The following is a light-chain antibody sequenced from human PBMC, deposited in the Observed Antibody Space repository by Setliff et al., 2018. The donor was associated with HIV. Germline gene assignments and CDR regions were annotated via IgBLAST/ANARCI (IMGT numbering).Light chain of an antibody. V-gene: IGLV2-14*03. Sequence: QSALAQPASVSGSPGQSVTISCTGTSSDVGRYDYVSWYQQHPGKAPKLMIYDVTNRPSGVSNRFSGSKSGNTASLTISVLQAEDEADYYCCSYAGSGPVFGAGTKVTVL. CDR3: CSYAGSGPV. CDR1: SSDVGRYDY. J-gene: IGLJ1*01. CDR2: DVT.